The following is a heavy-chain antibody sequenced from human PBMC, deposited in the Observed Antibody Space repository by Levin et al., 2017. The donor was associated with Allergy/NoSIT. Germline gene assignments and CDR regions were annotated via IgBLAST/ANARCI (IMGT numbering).Heavy chain of an antibody. J-gene: IGHJ3*02. Sequence: NPSETLSLTCAVYGESFESFSDYYWNWIRQPPGKGLEWIGEINHSGSTNYSPSLKSRVTLSVDTSKNQFSLRVSSVTAADTAVYYCARRAGGYNFGEAFDIWGQGTMVTVSS. CDR2: INHSGST. D-gene: IGHD5-24*01. CDR3: ARRAGGYNFGEAFDI. V-gene: IGHV4-34*01. CDR1: GESFESFSDYY.